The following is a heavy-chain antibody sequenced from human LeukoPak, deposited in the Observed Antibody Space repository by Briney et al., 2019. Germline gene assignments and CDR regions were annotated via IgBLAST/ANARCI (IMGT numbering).Heavy chain of an antibody. Sequence: ASVKVSCKASGGTFSSYTISWVRQAPGQGLEWMGRIIPILGIANYAQKFQGRVTITADKSTSTAYMELRSLRSDDTAVYYCARGGSYYDFWSGYYSRDFDYWGQGTLVTSPQ. CDR3: ARGGSYYDFWSGYYSRDFDY. D-gene: IGHD3-3*01. CDR2: IIPILGIA. V-gene: IGHV1-69*02. J-gene: IGHJ4*02. CDR1: GGTFSSYT.